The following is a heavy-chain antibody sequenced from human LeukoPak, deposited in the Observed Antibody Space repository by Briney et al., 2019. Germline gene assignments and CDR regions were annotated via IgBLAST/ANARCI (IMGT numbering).Heavy chain of an antibody. J-gene: IGHJ2*01. Sequence: SDSLSLTCAVSGDSISNIIPWSWVRQPPGNGLECMGEIYRSGTAHYNPSLKSRVTILIDNSKNQLSLELTPVTAADTAVYFCARLKDFTGKEYYFFDLWGRGALVTVSS. V-gene: IGHV4-4*02. CDR1: GDSISNIIP. CDR2: IYRSGTA. CDR3: ARLKDFTGKEYYFFDL. D-gene: IGHD3-10*01.